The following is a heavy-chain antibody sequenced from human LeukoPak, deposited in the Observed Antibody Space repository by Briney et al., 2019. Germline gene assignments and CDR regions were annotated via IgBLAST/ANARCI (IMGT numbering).Heavy chain of an antibody. D-gene: IGHD6-19*01. CDR3: ARGPEKYSSDRNWFDP. CDR1: GGSISSSSYY. J-gene: IGHJ5*02. CDR2: IYYSGST. Sequence: PSETLSLTCTVSGGSISSSSYYWGWIRQHPGKGLEWIGYIYYSGSTYYNPSLKSRVTISVDTSKNQFSLKLSSVTAADTAVYYCARGPEKYSSDRNWFDPWGQGTLVTVSS. V-gene: IGHV4-31*03.